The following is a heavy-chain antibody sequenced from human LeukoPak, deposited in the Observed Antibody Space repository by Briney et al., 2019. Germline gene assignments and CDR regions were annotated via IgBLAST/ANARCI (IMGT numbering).Heavy chain of an antibody. J-gene: IGHJ5*02. CDR2: ISGSGGST. CDR3: AKGLDYRMYNWFDP. V-gene: IGHV3-23*01. D-gene: IGHD4-11*01. Sequence: VRQAPGKGLEWVSAISGSGGSTYYADSVKGRFTISRDNSKNTLYLQMNSLRAEDTAVYYCAKGLDYRMYNWFDPWGQGTLVTVSS.